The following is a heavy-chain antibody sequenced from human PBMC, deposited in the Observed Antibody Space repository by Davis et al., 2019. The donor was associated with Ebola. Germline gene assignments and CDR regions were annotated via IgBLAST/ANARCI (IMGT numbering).Heavy chain of an antibody. J-gene: IGHJ6*03. CDR3: AREGTTNWEFGSYYYYYMDV. Sequence: PGGSLRLSCAASGFTFADYGMSWVRQAPGKGLEWVSGINWNGGSTGYADSVKGRFTISRDNAKNSLYLQMNSLRAEDTALYYCAREGTTNWEFGSYYYYYMDVWGKGTTVTVSS. CDR1: GFTFADYG. CDR2: INWNGGST. D-gene: IGHD7-27*01. V-gene: IGHV3-20*04.